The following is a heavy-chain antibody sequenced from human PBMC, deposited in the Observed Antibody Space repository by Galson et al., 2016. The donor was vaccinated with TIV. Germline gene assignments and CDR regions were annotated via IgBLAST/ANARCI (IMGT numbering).Heavy chain of an antibody. D-gene: IGHD3-9*01. CDR1: GYTFTSYG. J-gene: IGHJ4*02. CDR3: ARDCRDILTGCLLDY. V-gene: IGHV1-18*04. Sequence: SVKVSCKASGYTFTSYGISWVRQAPGQGLEWLGWISAYNGNTNYAQKLQGRVTMTTDTSTSTAYMELRSLRSDDTAVYFCARDCRDILTGCLLDYWGQGTLVTVSS. CDR2: ISAYNGNT.